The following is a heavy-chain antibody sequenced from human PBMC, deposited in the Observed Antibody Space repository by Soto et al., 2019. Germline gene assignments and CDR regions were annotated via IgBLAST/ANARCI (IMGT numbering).Heavy chain of an antibody. CDR1: GGSISSSSYY. J-gene: IGHJ4*02. Sequence: SETLSLTCTVSGGSISSSSYYWGWIRQPPGKGLEWIGSIYYSGSTYYNPSLKSRVTISVDTSKNQFSLKLSSVTAADTAVYYCARRALYCSGGSCYSWADYWGQGTLVTVSS. D-gene: IGHD2-15*01. CDR2: IYYSGST. CDR3: ARRALYCSGGSCYSWADY. V-gene: IGHV4-39*01.